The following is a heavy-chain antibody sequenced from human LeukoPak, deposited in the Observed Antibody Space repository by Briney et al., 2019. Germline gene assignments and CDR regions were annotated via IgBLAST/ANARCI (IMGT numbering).Heavy chain of an antibody. CDR2: IYYSGST. V-gene: IGHV4-59*12. J-gene: IGHJ4*02. CDR3: ARAVSGRFDY. Sequence: SETLSLTRTVSGGSISSYYWSWIRQPPGKGLEWIGYIYYSGSTYYNPSLKSRVTISVDTSKNQFSLKLSSVTAADTAIYYCARAVSGRFDYWGQGTLVTVSS. CDR1: GGSISSYY. D-gene: IGHD6-19*01.